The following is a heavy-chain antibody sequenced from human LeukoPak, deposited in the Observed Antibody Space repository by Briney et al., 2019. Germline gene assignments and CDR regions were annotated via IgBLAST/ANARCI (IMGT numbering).Heavy chain of an antibody. Sequence: GGSLRLSCAASGFTFDDYTIHWVRQAPGKGLEWVSLISWDGGSRYYADSVKGRFTISRDNSKNSLYLQMNSLRTEDTALYYCAKPRRGTITTGPAYTHWGQGTLVTVSS. CDR3: AKPRRGTITTGPAYTH. J-gene: IGHJ4*02. CDR2: ISWDGGSR. CDR1: GFTFDDYT. D-gene: IGHD4-11*01. V-gene: IGHV3-43*01.